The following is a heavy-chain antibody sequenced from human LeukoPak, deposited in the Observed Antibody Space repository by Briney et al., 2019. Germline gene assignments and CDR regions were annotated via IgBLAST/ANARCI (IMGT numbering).Heavy chain of an antibody. Sequence: SETLSLTCTVSGGSISTYYWSWIRQPPGKGLEWIGYIYYSGSTNYNPSLKSRVTISVDTSKNQISLRLSAVTAADTAVYYCARRGYTTSGGHWFDPWGQGTLVTVSS. D-gene: IGHD5-12*01. CDR1: GGSISTYY. J-gene: IGHJ5*02. CDR2: IYYSGST. CDR3: ARRGYTTSGGHWFDP. V-gene: IGHV4-59*01.